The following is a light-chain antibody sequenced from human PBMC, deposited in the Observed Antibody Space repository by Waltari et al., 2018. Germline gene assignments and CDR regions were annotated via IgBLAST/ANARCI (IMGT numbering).Light chain of an antibody. J-gene: IGLJ2*01. Sequence: QSALTQPASPSGSPGQSITISCTGTSSAIGSYNSVSWYQQHPGEAPKLMIYDVSVRPSGVSNRFSGSKSGNTASLTISGLQAEDEADYYCSSSTSRTALLFGGGTKLTVL. CDR2: DVS. V-gene: IGLV2-14*03. CDR1: SSAIGSYNS. CDR3: SSSTSRTALL.